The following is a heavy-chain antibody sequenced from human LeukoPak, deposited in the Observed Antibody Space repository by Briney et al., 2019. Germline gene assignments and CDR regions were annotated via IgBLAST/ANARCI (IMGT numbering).Heavy chain of an antibody. CDR3: ARDRRRVEGDY. CDR2: ISGSGGST. CDR1: GFTFSSYA. Sequence: GGSLRLSCAASGFTFSSYAMSWVRQAPGKGLEWVSAISGSGGSTYYADSVKGRFTISRDNAKNSLYLQMNSLRAEDTAVYYCARDRRRVEGDYWGQGTLVTVSS. V-gene: IGHV3-23*01. J-gene: IGHJ4*02.